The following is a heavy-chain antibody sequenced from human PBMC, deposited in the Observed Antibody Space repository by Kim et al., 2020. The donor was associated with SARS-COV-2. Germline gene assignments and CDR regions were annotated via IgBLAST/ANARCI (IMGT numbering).Heavy chain of an antibody. V-gene: IGHV3-73*01. CDR1: GFTFSDSP. CDR2: ISSKVYSYET. D-gene: IGHD1-1*01. Sequence: GGSLRLSCAASGFTFSDSPIHWVRQAPGKGLEWVGCISSKVYSYETSYAASGKGRFTISRADSERMAYLQMNSLKTEDTAVYYGTSIPGTTLAFWDAVDVWGEKAMRTVSS. J-gene: IGHJ3*01. CDR3: TSIPGTTLAFWDAVDV.